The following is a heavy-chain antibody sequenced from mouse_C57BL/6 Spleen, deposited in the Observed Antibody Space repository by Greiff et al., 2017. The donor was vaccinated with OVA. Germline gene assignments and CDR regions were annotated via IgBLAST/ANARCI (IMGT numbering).Heavy chain of an antibody. V-gene: IGHV1-7*01. CDR3: AKLLRRDYAMDY. CDR1: GYTFTSYW. J-gene: IGHJ4*01. CDR2: INPSSGYT. Sequence: VQLQQSGAELAKPGASVKLSCKASGYTFTSYWMHWVKQRPGQGLEWIGYINPSSGYTKYNQKFKNKATLTADKSSSTAYMQLSSLTYEDSAVYYCAKLLRRDYAMDYWGQGTSVTVSS. D-gene: IGHD1-1*01.